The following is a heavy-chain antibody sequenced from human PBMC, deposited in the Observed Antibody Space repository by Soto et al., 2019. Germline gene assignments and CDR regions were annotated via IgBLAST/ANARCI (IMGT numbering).Heavy chain of an antibody. J-gene: IGHJ4*02. CDR1: GGSITRRSSY. V-gene: IGHV4-39*01. D-gene: IGHD3-10*01. CDR3: ATTRGLAVGGSFDY. CDR2: FYGGNT. Sequence: SETLSLTCIVSGGSITRRSSYWAWIRQPTGKGLEWVGTFYGGNTYHNPSLRSRITIAVDTSKNQFSLKLNSVAAADTAFYYCATTRGLAVGGSFDYWGQGVLVTVSS.